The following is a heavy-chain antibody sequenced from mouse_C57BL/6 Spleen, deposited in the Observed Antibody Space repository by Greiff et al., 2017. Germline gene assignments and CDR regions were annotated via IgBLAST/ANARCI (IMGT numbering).Heavy chain of an antibody. Sequence: VQLQQSGAELVRPGASVKLSCTASGFNFKDDYMHWVKQRPEQGLEWIGWVDPGNGDTEYTSKFQGKATITADTSSNTAYLQLSSLTSEDTAVYYCTTGGSSLYYYAMDYWGQGTSVTVSS. V-gene: IGHV14-4*01. D-gene: IGHD1-1*01. CDR1: GFNFKDDY. CDR2: VDPGNGDT. J-gene: IGHJ4*01. CDR3: TTGGSSLYYYAMDY.